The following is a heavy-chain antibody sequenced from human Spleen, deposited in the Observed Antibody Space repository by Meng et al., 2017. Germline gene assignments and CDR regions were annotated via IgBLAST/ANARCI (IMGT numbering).Heavy chain of an antibody. V-gene: IGHV3-30*04. D-gene: IGHD1-26*01. CDR3: AKDGGLGATDY. CDR2: ISYDGSNK. Sequence: GESLKISCAASGLTFDDYAMHWVRQAPGKGLEWVAAISYDGSNKYYADSVKGRFSISRDNSKNTLYLQVNSLRAEDTALYYCAKDGGLGATDYWGQGTLVTVSS. CDR1: GLTFDDYA. J-gene: IGHJ4*02.